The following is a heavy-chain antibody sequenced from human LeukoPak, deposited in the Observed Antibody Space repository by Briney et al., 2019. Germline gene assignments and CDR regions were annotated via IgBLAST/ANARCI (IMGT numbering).Heavy chain of an antibody. V-gene: IGHV4-39*01. CDR3: ARHTTVVITLGAFDI. CDR1: GGSISSSSYY. CDR2: IYYSGST. Sequence: ETLSLTCTFSGGSISSSSYYWGWIRRPPGKGLEWIGSIYYSGSTYYNPSLKSRVTISVDTSKKQFSLKLSSVTAADTAVYYCARHTTVVITLGAFDIWGQGTMVTVSS. D-gene: IGHD3-22*01. J-gene: IGHJ3*02.